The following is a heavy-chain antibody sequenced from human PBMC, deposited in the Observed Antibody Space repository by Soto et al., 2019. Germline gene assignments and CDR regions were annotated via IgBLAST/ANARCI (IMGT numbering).Heavy chain of an antibody. D-gene: IGHD3-10*01. J-gene: IGHJ4*02. CDR2: MNPNSGNT. CDR1: GYTFTSYD. V-gene: IGHV1-8*01. CDR3: ARGGVFFFAAPTNPFDY. Sequence: GASVKASCKSSGYTFTSYDINWVRQATGQGLEWMGWMNPNSGNTGYAQKFQGRVTMTRNTSISTAYMELSSLRSEDTAVYYCARGGVFFFAAPTNPFDYWGRGTLVTVSS.